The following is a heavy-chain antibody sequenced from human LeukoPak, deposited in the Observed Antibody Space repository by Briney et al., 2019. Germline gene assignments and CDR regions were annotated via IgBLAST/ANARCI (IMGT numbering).Heavy chain of an antibody. J-gene: IGHJ4*02. CDR1: GFTFSSYA. CDR2: ISGSGPYT. Sequence: GGSLRLSCAASGFTFSSYAMSWVRQAPGKGLEWVSGISGSGPYTFYTDSVKGRFTISRDSSKNTLYLQMNSLRAEDTALYYCAKHGYCSGISCFFDFRGQGTLVTVSS. D-gene: IGHD2-2*03. CDR3: AKHGYCSGISCFFDF. V-gene: IGHV3-23*01.